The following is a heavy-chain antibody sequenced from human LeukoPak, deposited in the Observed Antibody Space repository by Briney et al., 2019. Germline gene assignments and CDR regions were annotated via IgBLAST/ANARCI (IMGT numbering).Heavy chain of an antibody. D-gene: IGHD2-15*01. V-gene: IGHV4-61*01. CDR1: GGSISSGSYY. Sequence: PSQTLSLTCTVSGGSISSGSYYWSWIRQPPGKGLEWIGYIYYSGSTNYNPSLKSRVTISVDTSKNQFSLKLSSVTAADTAVYYCARALGYCSGGSCYSDVVDIWGQGTMVTVSS. CDR3: ARALGYCSGGSCYSDVVDI. CDR2: IYYSGST. J-gene: IGHJ3*02.